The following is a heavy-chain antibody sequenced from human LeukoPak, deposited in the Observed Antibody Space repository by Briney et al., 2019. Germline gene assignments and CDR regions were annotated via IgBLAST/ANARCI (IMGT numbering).Heavy chain of an antibody. D-gene: IGHD4-17*01. V-gene: IGHV4-4*02. J-gene: IGHJ2*01. CDR3: ARDLLGTYGDPYWYFDL. CDR2: IYHSGSI. Sequence: KPSETLSLTCAVSGGSISSSNWWSWVRQPPGKGLEWIGEIYHSGSINYNPSLKSRVTISVDKSKNQFSLKLSSVTAADTAVYYCARDLLGTYGDPYWYFDLWGRGTLVTVSS. CDR1: GGSISSSNW.